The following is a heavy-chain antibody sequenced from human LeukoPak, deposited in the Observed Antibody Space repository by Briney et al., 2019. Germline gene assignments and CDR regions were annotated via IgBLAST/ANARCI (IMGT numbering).Heavy chain of an antibody. CDR1: AYTFTGYY. V-gene: IGHV1-2*02. CDR2: INPNSGGT. CDR3: ARNVQAAILDAFDI. J-gene: IGHJ3*02. Sequence: ASVKVSCKASAYTFTGYYMHWVRQAPGQGLEWMGWINPNSGGTNYAQKFQGRVTMTRDTSISTAYMELSRLRFDDTAVYYCARNVQAAILDAFDIWGQGTMVTVSS. D-gene: IGHD2-2*02.